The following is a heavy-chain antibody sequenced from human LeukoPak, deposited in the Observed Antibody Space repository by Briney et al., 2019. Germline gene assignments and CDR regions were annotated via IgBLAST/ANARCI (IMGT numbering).Heavy chain of an antibody. Sequence: GGSLRLSCAASGFTLSSCAMSWVRQAPGKGLEWVSAISGSGGSTYYADSVKGRFTISRDNSKNTLYLQMNSLRAEDTAVYYCTKGHRRDIVVVPAAASLFFDYWGQGTLVTVSS. CDR1: GFTLSSCA. CDR3: TKGHRRDIVVVPAAASLFFDY. J-gene: IGHJ4*02. D-gene: IGHD2-2*01. V-gene: IGHV3-23*01. CDR2: ISGSGGST.